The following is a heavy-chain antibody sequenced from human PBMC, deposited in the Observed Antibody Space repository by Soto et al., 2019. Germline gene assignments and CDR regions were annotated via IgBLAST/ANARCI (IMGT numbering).Heavy chain of an antibody. CDR3: ARGEWRGERRFDP. Sequence: QVQLQESGPGLVKPSQTLSLTCTVSGGSISSGGYYWSWIRQHPGKGLEWIGYIYYSGSTYYNPSLQSRVTISVEASKSQCSLKLSSVTAADTAVYSCARGEWRGERRFDPWGQGTLVTVSS. D-gene: IGHD3-16*01. J-gene: IGHJ5*02. CDR1: GGSISSGGYY. V-gene: IGHV4-31*03. CDR2: IYYSGST.